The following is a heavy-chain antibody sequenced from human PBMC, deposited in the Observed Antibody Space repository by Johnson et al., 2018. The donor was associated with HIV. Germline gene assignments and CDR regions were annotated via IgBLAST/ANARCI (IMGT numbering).Heavy chain of an antibody. V-gene: IGHV3-30*04. Sequence: QVQLVESGGGVVQPGRSLRLSCAASGFTFSSYAMHWVRQAPGKGLEWVAVISYDGSEKYYVDSVKGRFTISRDNAKNSLYLQMNSLRAEDTAVYYCARGGRYRFVEWSISDAFDIWGQGTMVTVSS. J-gene: IGHJ3*02. D-gene: IGHD3-3*01. CDR3: ARGGRYRFVEWSISDAFDI. CDR1: GFTFSSYA. CDR2: ISYDGSEK.